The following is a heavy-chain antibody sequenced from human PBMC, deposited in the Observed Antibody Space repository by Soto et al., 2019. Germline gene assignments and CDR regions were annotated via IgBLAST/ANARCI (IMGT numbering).Heavy chain of an antibody. CDR2: IYPGDSDT. Sequence: PXESLTISCKGSGYSFTSYWIGWVRQMPGKGLEWMGIIYPGDSDTRYSPSFQGQVTISADKSISTAYLQWSSLKASDTAMYYCARLLVPLYCSGGSCYSGWFDPWGQGTLVTSPQ. D-gene: IGHD2-15*01. CDR1: GYSFTSYW. V-gene: IGHV5-51*01. CDR3: ARLLVPLYCSGGSCYSGWFDP. J-gene: IGHJ5*02.